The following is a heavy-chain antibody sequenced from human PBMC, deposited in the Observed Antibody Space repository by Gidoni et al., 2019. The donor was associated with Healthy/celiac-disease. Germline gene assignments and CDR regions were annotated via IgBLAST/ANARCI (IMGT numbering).Heavy chain of an antibody. V-gene: IGHV3-30*18. CDR3: AKDRVVLMVYAPVSFDY. Sequence: QVPLVESGGGVVQPGRSLRLSCAGSGFTFSSFCMHWVRQAPGKGLEWVAVISYDGSNKYYADSVKGRFTISRDNSKNTLYLQMNSLRAEDTAVYYCAKDRVVLMVYAPVSFDYWGQGTLVTVSS. CDR2: ISYDGSNK. D-gene: IGHD2-8*01. J-gene: IGHJ4*02. CDR1: GFTFSSFC.